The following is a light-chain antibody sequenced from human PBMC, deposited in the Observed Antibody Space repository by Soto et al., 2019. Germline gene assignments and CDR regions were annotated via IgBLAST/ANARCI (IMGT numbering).Light chain of an antibody. CDR3: QQLYSYPVT. V-gene: IGKV1-9*01. CDR1: QGISSY. J-gene: IGKJ4*01. CDR2: GAS. Sequence: DIQLTQSPSFLSASVGDRVTITCRASQGISSYLAWYQQKPGKAPKLLIYGASTFQSGVPSRFSGSGSGTEFTLTISSLQPEDFATYYCQQLYSYPVTFGGGTKVEIK.